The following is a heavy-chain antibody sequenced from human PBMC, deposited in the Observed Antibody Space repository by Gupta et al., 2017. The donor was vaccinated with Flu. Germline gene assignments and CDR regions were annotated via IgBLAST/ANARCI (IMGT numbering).Heavy chain of an antibody. CDR3: ATDKTVDGSDPYFDN. Sequence: EGRLVESGGGLVKPCESLSLSCAPAGFPFNNAWMTGVRQAPGKGLEWVGRIRSYFDGGKTDDAAPGEGRLTISRDESKLYLQMKSLKSEDKAVYYCATDKTVDGSDPYFDNCGQGALVTVSS. J-gene: IGHJ4*02. CDR1: GFPFNNAW. CDR2: IRSYFDGGKT. V-gene: IGHV3-15*01. D-gene: IGHD2-15*01.